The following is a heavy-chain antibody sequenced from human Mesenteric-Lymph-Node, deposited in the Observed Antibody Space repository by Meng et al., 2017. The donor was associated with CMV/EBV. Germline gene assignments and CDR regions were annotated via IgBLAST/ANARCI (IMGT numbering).Heavy chain of an antibody. J-gene: IGHJ4*02. D-gene: IGHD2-2*01. CDR3: AKEYCTSTSCYRRLFDY. CDR2: IYSGGTT. CDR1: GFTVSSNY. Sequence: GESLKISCAGSGFTVSSNYMNWVRQAPGKGLEWVSIIYSGGTTSYADSVKGRFTISRDNSKNTLYLQMNSLRADDTAVYYCAKEYCTSTSCYRRLFDYWGQGALVTVSS. V-gene: IGHV3-53*01.